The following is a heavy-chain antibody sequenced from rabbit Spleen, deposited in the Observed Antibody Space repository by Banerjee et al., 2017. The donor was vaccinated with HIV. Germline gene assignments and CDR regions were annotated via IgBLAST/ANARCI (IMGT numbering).Heavy chain of an antibody. V-gene: IGHV1S45*01. Sequence: QEQLGESGGGLVKPGASLTLTCTASGVSFSFSSYMCWVRQAPGKGLEWIACIEVGSSDFTYFATWAKGRFTISKTSSTTVTLQVTRLSAADTATYFCARDTSSSFSSYGMDLWGPGTLVTVS. CDR3: ARDTSSSFSSYGMDL. CDR2: IEVGSSDFT. D-gene: IGHD1-1*01. CDR1: GVSFSFSSY. J-gene: IGHJ6*01.